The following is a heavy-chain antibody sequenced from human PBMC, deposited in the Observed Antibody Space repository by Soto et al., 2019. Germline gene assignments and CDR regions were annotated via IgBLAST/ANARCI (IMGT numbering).Heavy chain of an antibody. Sequence: QVPLVQSGAEVKKPGSSVKVSCKASGGTFSSYAISWVRQAPGQGLEWMGGIIPIFGTANYAQKFQGRVTITADESTSTAYMELSSLRSEDTAVYYCATAFRYYYDSSGQTDYWGQGTLVTVSS. CDR2: IIPIFGTA. CDR3: ATAFRYYYDSSGQTDY. D-gene: IGHD3-22*01. CDR1: GGTFSSYA. J-gene: IGHJ4*02. V-gene: IGHV1-69*01.